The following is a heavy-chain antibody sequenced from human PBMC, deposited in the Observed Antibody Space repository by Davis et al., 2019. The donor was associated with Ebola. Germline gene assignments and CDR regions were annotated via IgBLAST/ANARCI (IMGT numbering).Heavy chain of an antibody. V-gene: IGHV4-34*01. Sequence: PSETLSLTCAVYGGSFSGYYWSWIRQPPGKGLEWIGEINHSGSTNYNPSLKSRVTISVDTSKNQFSLKLSSVTAADTAVYYCERGYCSSTGCSGSYWGQGTLVTVSS. J-gene: IGHJ4*02. CDR3: ERGYCSSTGCSGSY. CDR2: INHSGST. D-gene: IGHD2-2*01. CDR1: GGSFSGYY.